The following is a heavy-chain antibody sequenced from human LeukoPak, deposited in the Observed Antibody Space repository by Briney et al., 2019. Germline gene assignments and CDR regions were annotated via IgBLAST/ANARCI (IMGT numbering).Heavy chain of an antibody. CDR3: ATTYYYDSSGYYYHPTYFQH. J-gene: IGHJ1*01. CDR2: IIPIFGTA. Sequence: VASVKVSCKASGGTFSSYAISWVRQAPGQGLEWMGGIIPIFGTANYAQKFQGRVTITADESTSTAYMELSSLRSEDTAVYYCATTYYYDSSGYYYHPTYFQHWGQGTLVTVSP. V-gene: IGHV1-69*01. D-gene: IGHD3-22*01. CDR1: GGTFSSYA.